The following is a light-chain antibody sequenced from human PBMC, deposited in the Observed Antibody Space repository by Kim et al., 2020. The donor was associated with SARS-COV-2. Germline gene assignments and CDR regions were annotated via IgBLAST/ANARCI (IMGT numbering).Light chain of an antibody. V-gene: IGKV3-15*01. CDR2: GAS. CDR1: QNIGYN. Sequence: PAVVSASAGERITLSCRASQNIGYNLDWYQVRSGQAPRLLIYGASTRATGIPARFSGSGSGTDFTLTISNLQSEDFEVYYCQHDAFGGGTKVDIK. J-gene: IGKJ4*01. CDR3: QHDA.